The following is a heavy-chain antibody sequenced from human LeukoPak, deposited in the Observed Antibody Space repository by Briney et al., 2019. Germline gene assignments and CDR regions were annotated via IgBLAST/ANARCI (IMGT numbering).Heavy chain of an antibody. D-gene: IGHD6-19*01. Sequence: SETLSLTCTVSGGSISSSSYYWGWIRQPPGKGLEWIGSIYYSGSTYYNPSLKSRVTISVDTSKNQFSLKLSSVTAADTAVYYCAGGFMEYSSGWGQGTLVTVSS. CDR1: GGSISSSSYY. CDR2: IYYSGST. CDR3: AGGFMEYSSG. V-gene: IGHV4-39*01. J-gene: IGHJ4*02.